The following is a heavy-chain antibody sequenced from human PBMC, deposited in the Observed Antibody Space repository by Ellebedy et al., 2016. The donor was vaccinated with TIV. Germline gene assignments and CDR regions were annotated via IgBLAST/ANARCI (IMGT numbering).Heavy chain of an antibody. CDR2: ISWNSGSL. V-gene: IGHV3-9*01. D-gene: IGHD6-19*01. CDR1: GFTFDEYA. J-gene: IGHJ2*01. CDR3: AKDRSSGWFRRYWYFDL. Sequence: SLKISCAASGFTFDEYAMHWVRLAPGKGLEWVSGISWNSGSLGYADSVKGRFTISRDNAKNSLYLQMNSLRAEDTALYYCAKDRSSGWFRRYWYFDLWGRGTLVTVSS.